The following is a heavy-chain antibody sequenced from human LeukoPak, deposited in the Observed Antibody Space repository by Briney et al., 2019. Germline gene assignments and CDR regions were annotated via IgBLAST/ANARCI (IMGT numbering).Heavy chain of an antibody. V-gene: IGHV4-30-2*01. CDR3: ARGSGWLSYFDY. CDR1: GGSISSGGYY. J-gene: IGHJ4*02. Sequence: SETLSLTCTVSGGSISSGGYYWSWIRQPPGKGLEWIGYIYHSGSTYYNPSLKSRVTISVDTSKNQFSLKLNSVTPEDTAVYYCARGSGWLSYFDYWGQGTLVTVSS. D-gene: IGHD6-19*01. CDR2: IYHSGST.